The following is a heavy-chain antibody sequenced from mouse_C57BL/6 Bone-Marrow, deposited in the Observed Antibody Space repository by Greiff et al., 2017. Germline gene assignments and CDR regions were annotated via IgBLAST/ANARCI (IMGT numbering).Heavy chain of an antibody. CDR3: ARGYGLDY. Sequence: EVQRVESGPELVKPGDSVKISCKASGYSFTGYFMNWVMQSHGKSLEWIGRINPYNGDTFYNQKFKGKATLTVDKSSSTAHMELRSLTSEDSAVYYCARGYGLDYWGQGTTLTVSS. CDR2: INPYNGDT. V-gene: IGHV1-20*01. D-gene: IGHD1-1*01. J-gene: IGHJ2*01. CDR1: GYSFTGYF.